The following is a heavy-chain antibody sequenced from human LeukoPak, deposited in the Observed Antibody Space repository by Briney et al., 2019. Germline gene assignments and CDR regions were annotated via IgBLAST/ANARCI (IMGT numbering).Heavy chain of an antibody. Sequence: SVKVSCKASGGTFSSYAISWVRQAPGQGLEWMGGIITIFGTAKYAQKFQGRVTITADESTSTAYMELSSLRSEDTAVYYCARDPYYYDSSGYYENYYYYYMDVWGKGTTVTVSS. D-gene: IGHD3-22*01. J-gene: IGHJ6*03. CDR1: GGTFSSYA. CDR2: IITIFGTA. V-gene: IGHV1-69*13. CDR3: ARDPYYYDSSGYYENYYYYYMDV.